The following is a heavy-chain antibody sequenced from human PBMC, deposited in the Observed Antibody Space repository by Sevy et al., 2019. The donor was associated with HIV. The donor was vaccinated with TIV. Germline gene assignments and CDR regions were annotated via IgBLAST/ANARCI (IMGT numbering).Heavy chain of an antibody. CDR3: ARGRGYSYGHEGNCFDP. Sequence: ASVKVSCKASGYTFTSYAMHWVRQAPGQRLEWMGWINAGNGNTKYSQKFQGRVTITRDTSASTAYMELSSLRSEDTAVYYCARGRGYSYGHEGNCFDPWGQGTLVTVSS. J-gene: IGHJ5*02. V-gene: IGHV1-3*01. D-gene: IGHD5-18*01. CDR1: GYTFTSYA. CDR2: INAGNGNT.